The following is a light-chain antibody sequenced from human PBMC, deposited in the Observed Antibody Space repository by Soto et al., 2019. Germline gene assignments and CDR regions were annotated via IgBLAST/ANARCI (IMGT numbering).Light chain of an antibody. CDR2: GAS. V-gene: IGKV1-13*02. J-gene: IGKJ4*02. Sequence: AIQLTQSPSSLSASVGDRVTITCRASQDTRSSLAWYQQQAGKAPKLLIYGASILLSGVPSGFSGSGFGTDSALTVSCLPGEDCASYCCQQEKSYPGTLGGGTKVDIK. CDR1: QDTRSS. CDR3: QQEKSYPGT.